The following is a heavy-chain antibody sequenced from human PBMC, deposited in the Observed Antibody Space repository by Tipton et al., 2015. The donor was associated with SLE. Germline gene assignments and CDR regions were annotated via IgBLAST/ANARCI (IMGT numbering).Heavy chain of an antibody. Sequence: SLRLSCTASGFTFSTYTMNWVRQAPGKGLEWVSSISTSSVYIYYADSVKGRFTISRDNAKNSLYLQMNSLRVEDTAVYYCARLPPLFGDYSKYFDPWGQGTLVTVSS. D-gene: IGHD4-17*01. CDR1: GFTFSTYT. V-gene: IGHV3-21*03. CDR2: ISTSSVYI. J-gene: IGHJ5*02. CDR3: ARLPPLFGDYSKYFDP.